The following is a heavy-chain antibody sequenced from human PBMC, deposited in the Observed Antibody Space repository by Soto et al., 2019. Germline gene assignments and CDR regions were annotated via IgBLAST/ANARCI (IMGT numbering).Heavy chain of an antibody. CDR3: ATLFSWSYEVY. CDR1: GFTFSSYG. J-gene: IGHJ4*02. Sequence: QVQLVESGGGVVQPGRSLRLSCAASGFTFSSYGMHWVRQAPGKGLEWVAVISYDGSNKYYADSVKGRFTISRDNSKNTLYLQMNSLRAEDTAVYYCATLFSWSYEVYWGQGTLVTVSS. D-gene: IGHD1-26*01. V-gene: IGHV3-30*03. CDR2: ISYDGSNK.